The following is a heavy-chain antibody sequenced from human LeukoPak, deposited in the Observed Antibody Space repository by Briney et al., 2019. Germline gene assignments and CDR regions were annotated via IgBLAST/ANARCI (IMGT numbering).Heavy chain of an antibody. CDR2: ISSSSSTI. Sequence: PGGSLRLSCAASGFTFSSYSMNWIRQAPGKGLEWVSYISSSSSTIYYADSVKGRFTISRDNAKNSLYLQMNSLRAEDTAVYYCARDATIFGVVITDYWGQGTLVTVS. V-gene: IGHV3-48*01. J-gene: IGHJ4*02. D-gene: IGHD3-3*01. CDR3: ARDATIFGVVITDY. CDR1: GFTFSSYS.